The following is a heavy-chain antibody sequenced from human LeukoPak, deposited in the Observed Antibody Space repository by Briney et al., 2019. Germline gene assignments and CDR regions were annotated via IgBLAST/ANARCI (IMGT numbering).Heavy chain of an antibody. CDR2: IYYSGST. CDR1: GGSISSYY. CDR3: ARWSIPAATGDY. Sequence: PSETLSLTCTVSGGSISSYYGSWIRQPPGKGLEWIGYIYYSGSTNYNPSLKSRVAISVDTSKNQFSLKLSSVTAADTAVYYCARWSIPAATGDYWGQGTLVTVSS. D-gene: IGHD2-2*01. J-gene: IGHJ4*02. V-gene: IGHV4-59*01.